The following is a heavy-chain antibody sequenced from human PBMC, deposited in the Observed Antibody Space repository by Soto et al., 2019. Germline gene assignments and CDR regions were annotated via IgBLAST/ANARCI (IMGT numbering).Heavy chain of an antibody. CDR3: AKGRDDIGMVDAFEI. CDR1: GFTLSNYA. V-gene: IGHV3-23*01. CDR2: ISGSGVTT. Sequence: EMQLLKSGGDLVQPGGSLRLSCAASGFTLSNYAMTWVRQAPGKGLEYISAISGSGVTTYYADSMKGRFTISRDNSKNTLYLQMNSLRAEDTAVYYCAKGRDDIGMVDAFEIWGQGTMVTVSS. J-gene: IGHJ3*02. D-gene: IGHD2-15*01.